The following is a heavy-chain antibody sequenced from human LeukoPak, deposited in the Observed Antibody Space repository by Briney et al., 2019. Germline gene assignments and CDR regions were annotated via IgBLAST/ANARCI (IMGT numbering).Heavy chain of an antibody. CDR2: IKSDGSNT. V-gene: IGHV3-74*01. CDR3: ARGGYYGSGHYYFDS. Sequence: PGGSLRLSCAASGFTFSSYWMHWVRQAPGKGLVWVSRIKSDGSNTNYADSVKGRFTISRDNAKNTLHLQMNSLRAEDTAVYYCARGGYYGSGHYYFDSWGQGTLVTVSS. CDR1: GFTFSSYW. D-gene: IGHD3-3*01. J-gene: IGHJ4*02.